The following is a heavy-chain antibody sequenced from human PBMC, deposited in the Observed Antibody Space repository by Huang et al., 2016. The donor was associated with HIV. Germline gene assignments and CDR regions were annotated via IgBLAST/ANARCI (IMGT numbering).Heavy chain of an antibody. CDR1: GLNLNDNY. Sequence: VQLVESGGGLVRTGGSLRLSCVASGLNLNDNYVAWVRQAPGKGLDWVSLLCSGGRTYYADSVEGRFTISRDTSKSVFYLQMNSLRAGDTAMYYCVRGPEDSWYGSHYYAMDVWGRGTRVTVSS. CDR3: VRGPEDSWYGSHYYAMDV. V-gene: IGHV3-66*01. CDR2: LCSGGRT. D-gene: IGHD6-13*01. J-gene: IGHJ3*01.